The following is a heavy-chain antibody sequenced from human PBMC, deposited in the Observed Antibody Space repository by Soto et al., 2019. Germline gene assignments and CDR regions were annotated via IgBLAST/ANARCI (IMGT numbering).Heavy chain of an antibody. V-gene: IGHV4-59*08. D-gene: IGHD3-10*01. CDR3: ARQGFGQLHGLVDV. CDR1: GGSITSHY. CDR2: IHHSGST. J-gene: IGHJ6*02. Sequence: QVQLQESGPGLVKPSETLSLTCSVSGGSITSHYCSWFRQPPGKGLEWIGYIHHSGSTSYNPSLQSRVTMSVDTSKNQFSLKVSSVTAADTALYYCARQGFGQLHGLVDVWGPGTTVTVSS.